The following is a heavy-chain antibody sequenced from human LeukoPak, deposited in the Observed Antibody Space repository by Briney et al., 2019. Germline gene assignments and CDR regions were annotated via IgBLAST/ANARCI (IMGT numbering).Heavy chain of an antibody. D-gene: IGHD3-3*01. V-gene: IGHV3-23*01. CDR2: SGSGGSK. J-gene: IGHJ4*02. Sequence: GGSLRLSCAASGFTFSSYAMSWVRQAPGKGLEWVSGSGSGGSKNYADSVKGRFTIYSDNSKSLLYMQMNSLRAEDTAVYYCAKDFWSGYYPNYWGQGTLVTVSS. CDR3: AKDFWSGYYPNY. CDR1: GFTFSSYA.